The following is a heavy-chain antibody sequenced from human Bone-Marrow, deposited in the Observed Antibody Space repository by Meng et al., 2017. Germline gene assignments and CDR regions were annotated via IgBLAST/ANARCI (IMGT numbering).Heavy chain of an antibody. J-gene: IGHJ4*02. CDR3: ARGRFHPDY. CDR2: ISGSGGST. V-gene: IGHV3-23*01. CDR1: GFTFSSYA. Sequence: GESLKISCAASGFTFSSYAMSWVRQAPGKGLEWVSAISGSGGSTYYADSVKGRFTISRDNSKNTLYLQMNSLRAEDTAVYYCARGRFHPDYWGQGTLVTVSS. D-gene: IGHD2-21*01.